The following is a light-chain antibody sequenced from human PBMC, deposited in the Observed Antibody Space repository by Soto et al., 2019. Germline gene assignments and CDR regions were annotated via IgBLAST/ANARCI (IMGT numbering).Light chain of an antibody. CDR2: KDT. Sequence: SYELTQPPSVSGSPGQTARITCSGDELPKEYAYWYQQKPGQAPLLVIYKDTERPSGIPERFSASSSGTTVTLTISGVQAEDEGDYYCLSADSSRLYVFGTGTKLTVL. V-gene: IGLV3-25*02. CDR3: LSADSSRLYV. J-gene: IGLJ1*01. CDR1: ELPKEY.